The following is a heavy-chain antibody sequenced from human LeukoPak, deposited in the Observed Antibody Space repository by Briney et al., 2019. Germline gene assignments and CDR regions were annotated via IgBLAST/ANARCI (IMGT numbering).Heavy chain of an antibody. J-gene: IGHJ4*02. CDR2: ISYDGSNK. CDR3: AKDYGGNSGPQYYFDY. D-gene: IGHD4-23*01. V-gene: IGHV3-30*18. Sequence: LGGSLRLSCAASGFTFSSYGMHWVRQAPGKGLEWVAVISYDGSNKYYADSVKGRFTISRDNSKNTLYLQMNSLRAEDTAVYYCAKDYGGNSGPQYYFDYWGQGTLVTVSS. CDR1: GFTFSSYG.